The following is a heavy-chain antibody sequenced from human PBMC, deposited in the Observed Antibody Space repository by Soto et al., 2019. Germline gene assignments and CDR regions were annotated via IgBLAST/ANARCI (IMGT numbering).Heavy chain of an antibody. CDR1: GFTFNNYA. V-gene: IGHV3-64*01. D-gene: IGHD6-19*01. CDR3: ARNLYSSYGMDV. CDR2: ISSNGGST. J-gene: IGHJ6*02. Sequence: GGSLRLSCSVSGFTFNNYAMHWVRQAPGKGLEYVSAISSNGGSTYYANSVKGRFTISRDNSKNTLYLQMGSLRAEDMAVYYCARNLYSSYGMDVWGQGTTVTVSS.